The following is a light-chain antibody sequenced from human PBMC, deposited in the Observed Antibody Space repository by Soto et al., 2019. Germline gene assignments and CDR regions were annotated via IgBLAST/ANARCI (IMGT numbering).Light chain of an antibody. CDR2: GNS. V-gene: IGLV1-40*01. CDR3: QSYDSSLSRV. Sequence: QSVLTQPPSVSGAPGQRVTISCTGSSSNIGAGYDVHWYQQLPGTAPKLLIYGNSNRPSGVPDRFSGSKSGTSASLAITGLKAEDEADYYCQSYDSSLSRVVGGGTKLAVL. CDR1: SSNIGAGYD. J-gene: IGLJ2*01.